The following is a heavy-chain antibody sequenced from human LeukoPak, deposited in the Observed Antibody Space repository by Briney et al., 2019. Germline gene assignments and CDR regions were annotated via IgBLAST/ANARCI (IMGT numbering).Heavy chain of an antibody. CDR3: ARGSSRDGSGYCSDY. V-gene: IGHV4-34*01. CDR1: GGSFSGYY. J-gene: IGHJ4*02. D-gene: IGHD3-22*01. Sequence: SETLSLTCAVYGGSFSGYYWSWIRQPPGKGLEWIGEINHSGSTNYNPSLKSRVTISVDTSKNQFSLKLSSVTAADTAVYYCARGSSRDGSGYCSDYWGQGTLVTVSS. CDR2: INHSGST.